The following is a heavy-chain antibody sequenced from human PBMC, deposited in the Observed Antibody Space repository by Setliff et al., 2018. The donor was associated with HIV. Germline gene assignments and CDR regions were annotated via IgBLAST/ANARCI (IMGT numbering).Heavy chain of an antibody. CDR1: GGPIRSGDYY. D-gene: IGHD1-26*01. J-gene: IGHJ6*03. CDR3: ARRRPPPSGTYSRYYMDV. V-gene: IGHV4-61*08. Sequence: SETLSLTCSVSGGPIRSGDYYWSWIRQPPGKGLEWIGHISYSGTTNYNPSLKSRVTMSVDTSKNQFSLRLSSLTAADTAVYYCARRRPPPSGTYSRYYMDVWGKGTTVTVSS. CDR2: ISYSGTT.